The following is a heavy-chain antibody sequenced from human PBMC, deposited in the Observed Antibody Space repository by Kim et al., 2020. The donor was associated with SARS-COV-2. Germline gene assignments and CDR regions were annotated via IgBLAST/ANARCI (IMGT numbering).Heavy chain of an antibody. J-gene: IGHJ4*02. CDR3: AKGPRILWFGDWGYFDY. CDR1: GFTFSSYA. CDR2: ISGSGGST. Sequence: GGSLRLSCAASGFTFSSYAMSWVRQAPGKGLEWVSAISGSGGSTYYADSVKGRFTISRDNSKNTLYLQMNSLRAEDTAVYYCAKGPRILWFGDWGYFDYWGQGTLVTVSS. D-gene: IGHD3-10*01. V-gene: IGHV3-23*01.